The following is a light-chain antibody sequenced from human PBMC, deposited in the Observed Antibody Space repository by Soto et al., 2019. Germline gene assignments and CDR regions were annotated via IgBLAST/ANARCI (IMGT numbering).Light chain of an antibody. CDR3: QQYGNSRA. V-gene: IGKV3-20*01. Sequence: EIVLTQSPGTLSLSPGERATLSCRASQSVSSSYLAWYQLKPGQAPRLLIYGASSRATGIPDRFSGSGSGTYFTLTISRLEPEDFAVYYCQQYGNSRAFGQGTKVEIK. CDR1: QSVSSSY. J-gene: IGKJ1*01. CDR2: GAS.